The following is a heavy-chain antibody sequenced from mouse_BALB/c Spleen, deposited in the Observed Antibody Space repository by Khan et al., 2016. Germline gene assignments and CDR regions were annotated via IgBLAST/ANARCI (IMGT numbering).Heavy chain of an antibody. D-gene: IGHD2-4*01. CDR2: IWGDGST. Sequence: QVQLKQSGPGLVAPSQSLSITCTVSGFSITGFAVNWVRQPPGKGLVWLGVIWGDGSTDYDSALKSRLSIIKDDSKNQVFFKMNSLQTDDTARYYCASYYDYDGGFAYWGQGTLVTGSA. CDR3: ASYYDYDGGFAY. J-gene: IGHJ3*01. CDR1: GFSITGFA. V-gene: IGHV2-6-7*01.